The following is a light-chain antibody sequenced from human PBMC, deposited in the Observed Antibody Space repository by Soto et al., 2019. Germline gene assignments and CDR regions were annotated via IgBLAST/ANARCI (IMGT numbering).Light chain of an antibody. CDR3: QQCFGSPLT. CDR1: QNIGRW. J-gene: IGKJ4*01. CDR2: EAS. V-gene: IGKV1-5*03. Sequence: DLQMTQSPSTLSASVGDRVTITCRASQNIGRWLAWYQQKPGKAPKLLIYEASILESGVPSRFSGSGSGTEFTLIISSLQPDDFATYYCQQCFGSPLTFGGGTKVDIK.